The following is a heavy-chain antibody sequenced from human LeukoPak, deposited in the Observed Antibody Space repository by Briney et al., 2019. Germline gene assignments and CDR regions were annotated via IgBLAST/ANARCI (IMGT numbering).Heavy chain of an antibody. CDR3: ARGRAAAPFPFDY. CDR1: GGSISSGDYY. J-gene: IGHJ4*02. CDR2: IYYSGNT. D-gene: IGHD6-13*01. Sequence: PSETLSLTCTVSGGSISSGDYYWSWIRQPPGKGLEWIGYIYYSGNTYYNPSLKSRVTISVDTSKNQFSLKLSSVTAADTAVYYCARGRAAAPFPFDYWGQGTLVTVSS. V-gene: IGHV4-30-4*01.